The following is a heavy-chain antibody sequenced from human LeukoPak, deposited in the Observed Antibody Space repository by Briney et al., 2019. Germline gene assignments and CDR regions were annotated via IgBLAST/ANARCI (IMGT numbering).Heavy chain of an antibody. Sequence: GGSLRLSCAAAGFMFSNFWMHWVRQAPGKGLECVSFTNNDGTTKEYADSVKGRFTISRDNTRNTVDLQMNGLSAEDTAVYYCARGDGGFDYWGQGSLVTVSS. J-gene: IGHJ4*02. D-gene: IGHD5-24*01. CDR3: ARGDGGFDY. CDR1: GFMFSNFW. CDR2: TNNDGTTK. V-gene: IGHV3-74*03.